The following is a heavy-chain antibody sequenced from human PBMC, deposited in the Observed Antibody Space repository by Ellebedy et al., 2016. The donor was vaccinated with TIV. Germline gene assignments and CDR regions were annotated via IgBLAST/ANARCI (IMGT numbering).Heavy chain of an antibody. J-gene: IGHJ4*02. CDR2: IDWDDDK. Sequence: TLSLTCTVSGGSISSGDYYWSWIRQPPGKALEWLARIDWDDDKFYSTSLKTRLTISKDTSKNQVVLTMTNMDPVDTATYYCARTKISGCFDYWGQGTLVTVSS. V-gene: IGHV2-70*16. D-gene: IGHD6-19*01. CDR1: GGSISSGDYY. CDR3: ARTKISGCFDY.